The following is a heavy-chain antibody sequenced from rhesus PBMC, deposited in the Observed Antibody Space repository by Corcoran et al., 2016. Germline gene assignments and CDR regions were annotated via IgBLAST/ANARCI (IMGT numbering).Heavy chain of an antibody. J-gene: IGHJ4*01. V-gene: IGHV4-80*01. CDR2: INGNSGST. CDR3: ARCDSNRFDY. CDR1: GGSFSSYW. Sequence: QLQLQESGPGLVKPSETLSLTCAVSGGSFSSYWWSWIRQPPGKGLEWFGEINGNSGSTNYNPSLKSQVTITKDASKKQFSLKLSSVTAADTAVYYCARCDSNRFDYWGQGVLVTVSS. D-gene: IGHD4-23*01.